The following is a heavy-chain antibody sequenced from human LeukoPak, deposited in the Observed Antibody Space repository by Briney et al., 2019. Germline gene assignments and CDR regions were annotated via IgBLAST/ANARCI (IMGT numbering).Heavy chain of an antibody. D-gene: IGHD1-26*01. Sequence: HAGGSLRLSCAAAGFTFSTYALSWVRQAPGKGLEWVSDISGSGGSTYYADSVEGRFTISRDNSKNTLYLQMNSLRAEDTAVYYCAKGIESSGSDYTCFDFWGQGTLVTVSS. CDR1: GFTFSTYA. J-gene: IGHJ4*02. V-gene: IGHV3-23*01. CDR2: ISGSGGST. CDR3: AKGIESSGSDYTCFDF.